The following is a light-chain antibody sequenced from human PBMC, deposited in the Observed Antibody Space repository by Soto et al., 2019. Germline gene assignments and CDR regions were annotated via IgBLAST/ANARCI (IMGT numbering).Light chain of an antibody. J-gene: IGLJ2*01. Sequence: QSVLTQSPSASGTPGQTVTISGSGSSSNIGSSFVNWYQHVPGTAPKLLIYRDNERLSGFPDRFSAAKSVTSASLVISGLQSEDEADYYCSSWDVSLNGVVFGGGTKLTVL. CDR1: SSNIGSSF. V-gene: IGLV1-44*01. CDR2: RDN. CDR3: SSWDVSLNGVV.